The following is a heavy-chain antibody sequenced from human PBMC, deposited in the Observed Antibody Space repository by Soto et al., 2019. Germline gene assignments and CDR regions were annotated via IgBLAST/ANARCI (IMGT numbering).Heavy chain of an antibody. V-gene: IGHV1-69*06. J-gene: IGHJ4*02. CDR3: AREYGELVGRF. CDR2: IVPLFRTT. CDR1: GGTFSSYA. Sequence: SLKVSCKTSGGTFSSYAISWVRQAPGQGLEWMGGIVPLFRTTNYAQKFQGRVTITADTSTYTVYMELSGLRSGDTAVYDCAREYGELVGRFWGEGTLVTV. D-gene: IGHD3-9*01.